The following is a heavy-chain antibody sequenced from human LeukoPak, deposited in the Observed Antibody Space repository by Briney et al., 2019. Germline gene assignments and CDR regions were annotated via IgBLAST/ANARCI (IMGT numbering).Heavy chain of an antibody. J-gene: IGHJ4*02. D-gene: IGHD3-10*01. CDR1: GFTFSNAW. CDR3: STAPPDLLLWFGELLYY. V-gene: IGHV3-15*01. Sequence: GGSLRLSCAASGFTFSNAWMSWVRQAPGKGLEWVGRIKSKTDDGTTDYAAPVTGRVTISSDDSKYTLYLRMNSLKPEDTAVYYCSTAPPDLLLWFGELLYYWGQGTLVTVSS. CDR2: IKSKTDDGTT.